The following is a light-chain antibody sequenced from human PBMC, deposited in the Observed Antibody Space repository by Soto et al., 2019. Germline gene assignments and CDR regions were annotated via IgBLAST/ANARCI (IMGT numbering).Light chain of an antibody. Sequence: DIQMTQSPSSLSASVGDRVTITCRASQAINNYVAWYQQKPGQCPQLLIYAASTLQSGVPSRFSGSGSGTDFTLTISSLQPEDVATYYCQQYKSYLYTFGQGTKLEIK. J-gene: IGKJ2*01. CDR1: QAINNY. CDR2: AAS. CDR3: QQYKSYLYT. V-gene: IGKV1-27*01.